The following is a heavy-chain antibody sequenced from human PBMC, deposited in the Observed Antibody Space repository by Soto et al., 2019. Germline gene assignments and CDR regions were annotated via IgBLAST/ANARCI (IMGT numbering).Heavy chain of an antibody. CDR2: INHSGST. CDR3: ARGFGGSSWYIFNDAFDI. V-gene: IGHV4-34*01. CDR1: GGSFSGYY. J-gene: IGHJ3*02. D-gene: IGHD6-13*01. Sequence: SETLSLTCAVYGGSFSGYYWSWIRQPPGKGLEWIGEINHSGSTNYNPSLKSRVTISVDTSKNQFSLKLSSVTAANTAVYYCARGFGGSSWYIFNDAFDIWGQGTMVTVSS.